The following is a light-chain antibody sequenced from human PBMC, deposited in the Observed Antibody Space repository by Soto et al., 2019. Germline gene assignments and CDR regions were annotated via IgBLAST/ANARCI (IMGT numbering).Light chain of an antibody. Sequence: EIVMTQSPVTLSVSPGERVTLSCRASQTIASNLAWYQQKPGQAPRLLIHSASTRTTGVPARFSGSGSGTEFTLTISSLQSEDFAVYYCQQYHNWPPQYTFGQGTKLQI. V-gene: IGKV3-15*01. CDR3: QQYHNWPPQYT. CDR2: SAS. J-gene: IGKJ2*01. CDR1: QTIASN.